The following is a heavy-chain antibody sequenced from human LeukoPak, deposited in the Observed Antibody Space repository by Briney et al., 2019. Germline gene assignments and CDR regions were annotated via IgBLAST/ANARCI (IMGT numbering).Heavy chain of an antibody. CDR1: GYTFTSYY. CDR3: ARSWNDDRRAFPLGY. J-gene: IGHJ4*02. Sequence: GASVKVSCKASGYTFTSYYMHWVRQAPGQGLEWMGIINPSGGSTSYAQKFQGRVTMTRDTSTSTVYMELSSLRSEDTAVYYCARSWNDDRRAFPLGYWGQGTLVTVSS. V-gene: IGHV1-46*01. D-gene: IGHD1-1*01. CDR2: INPSGGST.